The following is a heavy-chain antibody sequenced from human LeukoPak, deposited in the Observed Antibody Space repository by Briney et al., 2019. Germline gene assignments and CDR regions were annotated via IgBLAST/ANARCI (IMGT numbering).Heavy chain of an antibody. Sequence: SETLSLTCSVSGHSISSYDWLWPRQSRGKGREGIGYIYCSETSNYNPTLKSQVTISVDTSRQQFSVKLGSVSAAETAVYYCARSYDNYAYHNNWFDPWGQGTLVTASS. CDR3: ARSYDNYAYHNNWFDP. V-gene: IGHV4-59*08. D-gene: IGHD3-16*01. CDR1: GHSISSYD. CDR2: IYCSETS. J-gene: IGHJ5*02.